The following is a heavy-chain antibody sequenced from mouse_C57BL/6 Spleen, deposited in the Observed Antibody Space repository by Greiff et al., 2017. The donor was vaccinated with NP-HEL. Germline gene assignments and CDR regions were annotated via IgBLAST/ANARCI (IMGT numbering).Heavy chain of an antibody. CDR1: GYTFTDYN. V-gene: IGHV1-22*01. D-gene: IGHD1-1*01. CDR3: ARDYYGSRGGYFDV. Sequence: EVQLQQSGPELVKPGASVKMSCKASGYTFTDYNMHWVKQSHGKSLEWIGYINPNNGGTSYNQKFKGKATLTVNKSSSTAYMELRSLTSEDSAVYYCARDYYGSRGGYFDVWGTGTTVTVSS. CDR2: INPNNGGT. J-gene: IGHJ1*03.